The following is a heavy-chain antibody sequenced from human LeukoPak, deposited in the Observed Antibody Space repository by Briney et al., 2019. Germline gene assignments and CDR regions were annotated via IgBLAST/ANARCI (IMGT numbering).Heavy chain of an antibody. CDR2: IIPIFGTA. D-gene: IGHD6-19*01. V-gene: IGHV1-69*06. J-gene: IGHJ5*02. CDR3: ARDLIGAGTGWFDP. Sequence: ASVKVSCKASGGTFISYAISWVRQAPGQGLEWMGGIIPIFGTANYAQKFQGRVTITADKSTSTAYMELSSLRSEDTAVYYCARDLIGAGTGWFDPWGQGTLVTVSS. CDR1: GGTFISYA.